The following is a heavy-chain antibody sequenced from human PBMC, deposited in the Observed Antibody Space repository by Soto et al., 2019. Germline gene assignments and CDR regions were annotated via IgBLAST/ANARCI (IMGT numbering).Heavy chain of an antibody. CDR1: KFTFKDYA. CDR3: AREYIVTPAPRPLDP. Sequence: EVQLVESGGGSVQPGRSLRLSCVASKFTFKDYAMHWVRQAPGKGLEWVSGISWNSGTIAYADSVQGCFTISRDNAKNYLYLQMDTPRAEDTALYYCAREYIVTPAPRPLDPWGQGTLVTVSS. J-gene: IGHJ5*02. CDR2: ISWNSGTI. V-gene: IGHV3-9*01. D-gene: IGHD3-16*02.